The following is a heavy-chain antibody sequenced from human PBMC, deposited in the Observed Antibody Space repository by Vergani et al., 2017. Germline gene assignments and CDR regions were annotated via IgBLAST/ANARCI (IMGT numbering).Heavy chain of an antibody. CDR3: ARDGLPWNSGRSWFDP. V-gene: IGHV1-2*02. Sequence: QVQLVQSGAEVTKPGASVKVSCKASQYTFTDYYIHWVRLAPGQGLEWMGWINPNSGGTHYAQRFQGRVTMTRDTSINTASMELSGLRSDDTAVYYFARDGLPWNSGRSWFDPWGQGTLVTVSS. CDR1: QYTFTDYY. J-gene: IGHJ5*02. D-gene: IGHD1-7*01. CDR2: INPNSGGT.